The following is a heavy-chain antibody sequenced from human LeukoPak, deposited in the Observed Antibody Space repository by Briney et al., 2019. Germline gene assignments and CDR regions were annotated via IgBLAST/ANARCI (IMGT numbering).Heavy chain of an antibody. CDR1: GGTFSSYA. CDR2: IIPIFGTA. CDR3: ARVRLHVDNGVWRTYYMDV. J-gene: IGHJ6*03. D-gene: IGHD2-8*01. V-gene: IGHV1-69*05. Sequence: ASVKVSCKASGGTFSSYAISWVRQAPGQGLEWMGRIIPIFGTASYAQKFQGRVTITTDESTSTAYMELSSLRSEDTAVYYCARVRLHVDNGVWRTYYMDVWGKGTTVTVSS.